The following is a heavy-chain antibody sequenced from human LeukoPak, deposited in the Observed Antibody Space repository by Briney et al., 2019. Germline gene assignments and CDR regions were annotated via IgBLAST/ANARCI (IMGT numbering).Heavy chain of an antibody. J-gene: IGHJ4*02. Sequence: ASVKVSCKASGYTFTSYDMHWVRQAPGQGLEWMGIINPSGGSTSYAQKFQGRVTMTRDMSTNTDFMELTSLRSEDSALYFCTREFPSTGYFDYWGQGTLVTVSS. V-gene: IGHV1-46*01. CDR3: TREFPSTGYFDY. CDR2: INPSGGST. CDR1: GYTFTSYD. D-gene: IGHD1-1*01.